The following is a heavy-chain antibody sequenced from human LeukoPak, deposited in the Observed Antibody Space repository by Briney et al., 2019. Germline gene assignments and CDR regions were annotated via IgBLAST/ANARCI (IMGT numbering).Heavy chain of an antibody. CDR2: ISSSGTTG. D-gene: IGHD6-19*01. Sequence: GGSPRLSCAATGFTFSSYSMNWVRQPPGKGLEWISYISSSGTTGYYAHSVKGRFTISRDNAKNSLYLHMNSVRDDDTAVYYCAREGQYSSGWYTFDYWGQGTLVTVSS. CDR1: GFTFSSYS. CDR3: AREGQYSSGWYTFDY. V-gene: IGHV3-48*02. J-gene: IGHJ4*02.